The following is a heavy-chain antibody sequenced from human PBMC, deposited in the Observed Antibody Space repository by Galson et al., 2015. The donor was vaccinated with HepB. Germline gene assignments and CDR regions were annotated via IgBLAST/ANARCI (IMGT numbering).Heavy chain of an antibody. J-gene: IGHJ4*02. CDR3: ARDPTPSYYYDSSGNDY. CDR1: GFTFSSYS. D-gene: IGHD3-22*01. CDR2: ISSSSSTI. Sequence: SLRLSCAASGFTFSSYSMNWVRQAPGKGLEWVSYISSSSSTIYYADSVKGRFTISRDNAENSLYLQMNSLRDEDTAVYYCARDPTPSYYYDSSGNDYWGQGTLVTVSS. V-gene: IGHV3-48*02.